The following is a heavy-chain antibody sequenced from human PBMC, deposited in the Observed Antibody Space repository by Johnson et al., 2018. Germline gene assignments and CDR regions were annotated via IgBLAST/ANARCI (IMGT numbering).Heavy chain of an antibody. J-gene: IGHJ3*02. CDR1: GFTFSSFA. Sequence: EVQLLETGGGLVQPGGSLRLSCATSGFTFSSFAMSWVRQAPGKGLEWVSNISGNGVRTHYADSVKGRFTIPRDNSGNTLYLQMNSLRAEDKAVYYCATVNVAYYYDSSGPIDAFDIWGQGTMVTVSS. CDR3: ATVNVAYYYDSSGPIDAFDI. CDR2: ISGNGVRT. D-gene: IGHD3-22*01. V-gene: IGHV3-23*01.